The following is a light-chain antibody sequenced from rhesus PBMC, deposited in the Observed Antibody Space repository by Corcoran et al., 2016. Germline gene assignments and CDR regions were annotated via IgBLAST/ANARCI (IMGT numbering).Light chain of an antibody. V-gene: IGKV3-24*04. CDR2: GAS. Sequence: ETVVTQSPATLSLSPGERATLSCRASQSVGSYLAWYQQKPGPAPRLLIYGASSRATGFPDRLRGRGSGTDFTLTSSSLEPEDVGVYYGQQSSNVWTFGQGTKVEIK. CDR1: QSVGSY. CDR3: QQSSNVWT. J-gene: IGKJ1*01.